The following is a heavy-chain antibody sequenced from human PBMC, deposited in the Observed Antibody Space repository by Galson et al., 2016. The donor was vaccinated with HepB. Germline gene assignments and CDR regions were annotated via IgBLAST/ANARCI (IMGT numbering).Heavy chain of an antibody. V-gene: IGHV3-9*01. D-gene: IGHD1-14*01. CDR1: GFTFDDYA. CDR3: AKDKDRNRYYYGMDV. CDR2: INWNSGSI. J-gene: IGHJ6*02. Sequence: SLRLSCAASGFTFDDYAMHWVRQVPGKGLEWVAGINWNSGSIGYADSVKGRFAISRDNAKNSLYLQMNSLRAEDTALYYCAKDKDRNRYYYGMDVCGQGTPVTVSS.